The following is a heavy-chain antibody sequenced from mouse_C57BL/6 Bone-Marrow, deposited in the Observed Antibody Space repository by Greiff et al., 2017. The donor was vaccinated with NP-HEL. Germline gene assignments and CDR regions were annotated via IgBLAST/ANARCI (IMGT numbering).Heavy chain of an antibody. CDR3: ARSRVITTVVAHYYAMDY. CDR2: IDPSDSYT. Sequence: QVQLQQPGAELVRPGTSVKLSCKASGYTFTSYWMHWVKQRPGQGLEWIGVIDPSDSYTNYNQKFKGKATLTVDTSSSTAYMQLSSLTSEDSAVYYCARSRVITTVVAHYYAMDYWGQGTSVTVSS. V-gene: IGHV1-59*01. J-gene: IGHJ4*01. D-gene: IGHD1-1*01. CDR1: GYTFTSYW.